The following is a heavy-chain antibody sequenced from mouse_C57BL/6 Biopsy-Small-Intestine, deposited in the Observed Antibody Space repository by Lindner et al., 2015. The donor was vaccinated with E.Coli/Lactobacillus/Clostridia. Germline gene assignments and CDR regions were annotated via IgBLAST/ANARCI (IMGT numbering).Heavy chain of an antibody. CDR1: GYTFTGYW. Sequence: VQLQESGAELMIPGASVKLSCKATGYTFTGYWIEWVKQRPGHGLEWIGEILPGGDNTYNEKFKDKATFTADSSSNTAYMRLSSLSTEDSAIYFCARRFMSYSFDFWGQGTTLTVSS. V-gene: IGHV1-9*01. CDR3: ARRFMSYSFDF. CDR2: ILPGGDNT. D-gene: IGHD1-1*01. J-gene: IGHJ2*01.